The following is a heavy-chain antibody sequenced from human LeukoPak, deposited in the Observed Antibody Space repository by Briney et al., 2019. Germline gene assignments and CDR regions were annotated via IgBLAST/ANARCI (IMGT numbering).Heavy chain of an antibody. D-gene: IGHD2-21*02. V-gene: IGHV3-23*01. CDR2: ISGSGAST. Sequence: GGSLRLSCAASGFTFSSYAMSWVRQAPGKGLEWVSSISGSGASTYYTDSVKGRFTISRDNSRNTLYLQMYSLRADDTAVYYCATSYCGGNCYSTFAFWGQGTLVTVSS. CDR3: ATSYCGGNCYSTFAF. CDR1: GFTFSSYA. J-gene: IGHJ4*02.